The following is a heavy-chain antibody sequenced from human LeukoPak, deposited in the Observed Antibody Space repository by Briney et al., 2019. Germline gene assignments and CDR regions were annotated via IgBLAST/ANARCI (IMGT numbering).Heavy chain of an antibody. D-gene: IGHD3-3*01. Sequence: SETLSLTCTVSGGSISSSSYYWGWIRQPPGKGLEWIGSIYYSGSTYYNPSLKSRVPISVDTSKNQFSLKLSSVTAAGTAVYYCAIEDYDSWSGYSYYFDYWGQGTLVTVSS. CDR1: GGSISSSSYY. CDR3: AIEDYDSWSGYSYYFDY. J-gene: IGHJ4*02. CDR2: IYYSGST. V-gene: IGHV4-39*01.